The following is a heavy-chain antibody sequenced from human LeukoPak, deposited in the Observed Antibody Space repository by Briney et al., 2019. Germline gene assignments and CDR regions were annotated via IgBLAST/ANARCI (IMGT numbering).Heavy chain of an antibody. V-gene: IGHV1-69*08. J-gene: IGHJ4*02. CDR3: ASAREVSEGYFDY. Sequence: SVKVSCKASGYTFTSYYMHWVRQAPGQGLEWMGRIMPLISTPNYAKKFQGRIMITADRSTDTTYMELASLSSQDTAIYYCASAREVSEGYFDYWGQGTLVTVSS. CDR1: GYTFTSYY. CDR2: IMPLISTP.